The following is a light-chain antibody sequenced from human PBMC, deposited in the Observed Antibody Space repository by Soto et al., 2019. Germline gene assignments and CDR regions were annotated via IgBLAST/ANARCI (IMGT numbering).Light chain of an antibody. J-gene: IGKJ1*01. V-gene: IGKV3-20*01. CDR1: QTVGTNF. CDR3: QHYSRTLPWT. Sequence: EIVLTQSPGTLSLSPGETATLSCRASQTVGTNFLAWYQQKPGQAPRLLMFGTSNRATDIPDRFGGSGSVTDFTLTISRLEPEDVAVYYCQHYSRTLPWTFGQGTKVEIK. CDR2: GTS.